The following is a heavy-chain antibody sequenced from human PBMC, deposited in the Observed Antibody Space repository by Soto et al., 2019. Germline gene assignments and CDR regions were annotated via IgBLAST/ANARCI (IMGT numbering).Heavy chain of an antibody. D-gene: IGHD3-10*01. V-gene: IGHV5-51*01. CDR2: IYPGDSDT. CDR3: ARHDVYYGSGSYQGEGYFFDY. J-gene: IGHJ4*02. Sequence: NCISYGGRRMSQMNGKGLEWMGIIYPGDSDTRYSPSFQGQVTISADKSISTAYLQWSSLKASDTAMYYCARHDVYYGSGSYQGEGYFFDYRGKGTLDTGTS. CDR1: NCISYG.